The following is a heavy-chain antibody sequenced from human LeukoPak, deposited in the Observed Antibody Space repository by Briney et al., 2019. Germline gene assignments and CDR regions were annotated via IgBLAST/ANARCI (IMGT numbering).Heavy chain of an antibody. D-gene: IGHD5-24*01. CDR2: IWYDGSNK. Sequence: SGRSLRLSCAASGFTFSSYGMRRVRQAPGKGLEWVAVIWYDGSNKYYADSVKGRFTISRDNSKNTLYLQMNSLRAEDTAVHYCASGWLQFSFDYWGQGTLVTVSS. V-gene: IGHV3-33*01. CDR3: ASGWLQFSFDY. CDR1: GFTFSSYG. J-gene: IGHJ4*02.